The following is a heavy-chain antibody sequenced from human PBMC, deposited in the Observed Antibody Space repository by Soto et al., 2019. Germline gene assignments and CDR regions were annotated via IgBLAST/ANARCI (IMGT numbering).Heavy chain of an antibody. CDR3: ARDVGNYVPYYYGMDV. V-gene: IGHV3-30*03. J-gene: IGHJ6*02. Sequence: QAQLVESGGGVVQPGRSLRLSCAASEFTFNTYAMHWVRQAPGKGLEWVAVIAYDGNDKYCADSVKGRFTISRDNSKNALYLQMNTLRPEDTAMYYCARDVGNYVPYYYGMDVWGQGTTVTVSS. CDR2: IAYDGNDK. D-gene: IGHD1-7*01. CDR1: EFTFNTYA.